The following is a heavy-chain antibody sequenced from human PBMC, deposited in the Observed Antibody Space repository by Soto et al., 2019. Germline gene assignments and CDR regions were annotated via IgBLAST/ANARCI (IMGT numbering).Heavy chain of an antibody. J-gene: IGHJ4*02. V-gene: IGHV3-23*01. Sequence: GGSLRLSCAASGFTFSSYAMSWVHQAPGKGLEWVSAISGSGGSTYYADSVKGRFTISRDNSKNTLYLQMNSLRAEDTAVYYCAKDISPHYGDYVGYWGQGTLVTVSS. CDR2: ISGSGGST. D-gene: IGHD4-17*01. CDR3: AKDISPHYGDYVGY. CDR1: GFTFSSYA.